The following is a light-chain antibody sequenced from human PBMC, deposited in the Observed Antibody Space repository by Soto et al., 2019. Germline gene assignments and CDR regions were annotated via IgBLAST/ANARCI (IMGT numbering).Light chain of an antibody. CDR3: QQYGSSPRT. CDR2: GAS. J-gene: IGKJ1*01. CDR1: QSVSSSY. V-gene: IGKV3-20*01. Sequence: EIVWTQSPGTLSLSPGERATLSCRASQSVSSSYLAWYQQKPGQAPRLLIYGASSRATGIPDRFSGSGSGTDFTLTISRLEPEDVAVYYCQQYGSSPRTFGEGTKVDIK.